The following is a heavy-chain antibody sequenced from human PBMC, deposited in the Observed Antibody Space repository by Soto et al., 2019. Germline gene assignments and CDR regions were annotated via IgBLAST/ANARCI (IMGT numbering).Heavy chain of an antibody. Sequence: QVQLVQSGAEVKKPGSSVKVSCKASGDTFSSYAISWVRQAPGQGLEWMGGIIPIIGTANYAQKIQGRVTITADESTGKVYVELSSLSHEDAAVYYCASGGPSGYDSCVYWGQGTLVTVSS. V-gene: IGHV1-69*01. CDR2: IIPIIGTA. J-gene: IGHJ4*02. CDR3: ASGGPSGYDSCVY. CDR1: GDTFSSYA. D-gene: IGHD5-12*01.